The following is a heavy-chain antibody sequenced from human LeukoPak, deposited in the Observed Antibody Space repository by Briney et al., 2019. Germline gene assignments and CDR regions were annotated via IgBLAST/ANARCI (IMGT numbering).Heavy chain of an antibody. Sequence: ASVKVSCKASGDTFTDYYIYWVREAPGQGLGWMGWINPNRGGTNYAQKFQGRVTMTWDTSILTAYMKLSSLTSDDTAVYYCAASTVRNYYRYYGMDVWGQGTPVTVSS. D-gene: IGHD4-17*01. CDR3: AASTVRNYYRYYGMDV. CDR1: GDTFTDYY. CDR2: INPNRGGT. J-gene: IGHJ6*02. V-gene: IGHV1-2*02.